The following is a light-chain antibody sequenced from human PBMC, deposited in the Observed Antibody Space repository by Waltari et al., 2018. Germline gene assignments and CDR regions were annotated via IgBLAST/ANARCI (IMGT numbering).Light chain of an antibody. V-gene: IGLV3-1*01. CDR1: KLGAKY. J-gene: IGLJ3*02. Sequence: SYELTQPPSLSVSPGKTVSITCSGDKLGAKYVCWYQQKPGQSPVLVIYQDDKRPSGIPERFSGSNSGNTATLTISGTQTMDEGDYYCQAWGSSTHIVFGGGTKLTVL. CDR2: QDD. CDR3: QAWGSSTHIV.